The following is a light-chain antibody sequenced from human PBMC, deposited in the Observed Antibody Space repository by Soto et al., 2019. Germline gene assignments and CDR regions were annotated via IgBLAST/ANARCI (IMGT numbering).Light chain of an antibody. CDR2: WAS. CDR1: QNLLFSSNNKNS. Sequence: DVVMTQSPDSLAVSLGERAAINCKSSQNLLFSSNNKNSLAWYQQKPGQPPKLLIYWASTRESGAPDRFSDSGSGRDFTLTISSLQAEDVAVYYCQQYHTTPNTFGQGTKVEIK. CDR3: QQYHTTPNT. J-gene: IGKJ2*01. V-gene: IGKV4-1*01.